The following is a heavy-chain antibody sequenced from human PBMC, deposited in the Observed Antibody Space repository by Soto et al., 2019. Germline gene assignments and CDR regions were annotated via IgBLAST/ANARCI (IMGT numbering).Heavy chain of an antibody. CDR2: ISAYNGNT. Sequence: QVQLVQSGAEVKKPGASVKVSCKASGYTFTSYGISLVRQAPGQGLEWMGWISAYNGNTNYAQKLQGRVTMTTDTATSTAYMELRSLRSDDTAVYYCARDRVTSTVTTRGWFDPWGQGTLVTVSS. CDR3: ARDRVTSTVTTRGWFDP. V-gene: IGHV1-18*01. D-gene: IGHD4-17*01. J-gene: IGHJ5*02. CDR1: GYTFTSYG.